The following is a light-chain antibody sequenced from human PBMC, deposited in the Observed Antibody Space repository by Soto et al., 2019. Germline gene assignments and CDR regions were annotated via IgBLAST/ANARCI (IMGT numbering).Light chain of an antibody. CDR2: DGS. CDR1: QSISSW. CDR3: QQYNDYWT. V-gene: IGKV1-5*01. Sequence: DIQMTQSPSTLSASVGDRVTITCRASQSISSWLAWYQQKPGKAPKLLIYDGSSLQSGVSSRFSGSGSGTEFTLTISSLQPDDFATYYCQQYNDYWTFGQGTKVDIK. J-gene: IGKJ1*01.